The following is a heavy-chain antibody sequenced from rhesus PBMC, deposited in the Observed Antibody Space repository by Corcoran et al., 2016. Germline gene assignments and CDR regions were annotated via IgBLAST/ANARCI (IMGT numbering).Heavy chain of an antibody. D-gene: IGHD4-23*01. J-gene: IGHJ2*01. CDR1: GFTFSSYG. CDR3: ARASPLHSKGWYFDL. V-gene: IGHV3-54*02. Sequence: EVQLVESGGGLVQPGGSLRLSCAASGFTFSSYGMHWVRQAPGKGLEWVAVISYDGSKKYFANPVKYLFTISRKNSKNMLYLQMNNLKLEDTAVYYCARASPLHSKGWYFDLWGPGTPITISS. CDR2: ISYDGSKK.